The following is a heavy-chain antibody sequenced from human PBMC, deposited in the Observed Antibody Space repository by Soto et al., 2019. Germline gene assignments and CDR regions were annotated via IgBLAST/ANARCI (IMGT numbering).Heavy chain of an antibody. J-gene: IGHJ4*02. CDR3: ATSYGSGYRAFDS. V-gene: IGHV1-69*02. D-gene: IGHD3-10*01. CDR1: GDTFNFYT. CDR2: INPILSMS. Sequence: QVQLVQSGADVQRPGSSVRVSCKAPGDTFNFYTINWVRQAPGQGLQWMGRINPILSMSNYAPRFQGRVTMTADKSTSTAYMELSSLRSEDTAMYYCATSYGSGYRAFDSWGQGALVTVSS.